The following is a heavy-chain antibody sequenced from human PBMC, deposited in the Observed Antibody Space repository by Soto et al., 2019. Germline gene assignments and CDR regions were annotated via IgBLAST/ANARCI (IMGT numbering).Heavy chain of an antibody. CDR1: GYTLTESS. Sequence: ASVKVSCKVSGYTLTESSMHWVRRAPGKGLEWMGGFDPEDGETIYAQEFQGRVTMTEDTSTDTAYMELSSMRSEDTAVYYCAIHYDFWSGYYSTSSHNWFDPLGQGTLVTVSS. D-gene: IGHD3-3*01. J-gene: IGHJ5*02. CDR2: FDPEDGET. CDR3: AIHYDFWSGYYSTSSHNWFDP. V-gene: IGHV1-24*01.